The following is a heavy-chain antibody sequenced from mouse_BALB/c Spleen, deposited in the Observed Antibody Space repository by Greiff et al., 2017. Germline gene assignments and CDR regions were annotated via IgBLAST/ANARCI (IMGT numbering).Heavy chain of an antibody. D-gene: IGHD1-2*01. J-gene: IGHJ2*01. CDR3: ASSLLRLRYFDY. CDR1: GYTFSSYW. Sequence: VQLQESGAELMKPGASVKISCKATGYTFSSYWIEWVKQRPGHGLQWIGEILPGSGSTNYNEKFKGKATFTADTSSNTAYMQLSSLTSEDSAVYYCASSLLRLRYFDYWGQGTTLTVSS. V-gene: IGHV1-9*01. CDR2: ILPGSGST.